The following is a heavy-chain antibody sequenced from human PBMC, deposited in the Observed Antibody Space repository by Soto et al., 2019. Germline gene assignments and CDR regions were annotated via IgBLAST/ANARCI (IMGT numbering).Heavy chain of an antibody. Sequence: EVQLVESGGGLVQPGGSLRLSCAASGFTFSSYSMNWVRQAPGKGLEWVSYISSSSSTIYYADSVKGRFTISRDNAENSLYLQMSSLRAEDTAVYYCARRSLAADAFDIWGQGTMVTVSS. J-gene: IGHJ3*02. CDR3: ARRSLAADAFDI. CDR2: ISSSSSTI. CDR1: GFTFSSYS. D-gene: IGHD2-15*01. V-gene: IGHV3-48*01.